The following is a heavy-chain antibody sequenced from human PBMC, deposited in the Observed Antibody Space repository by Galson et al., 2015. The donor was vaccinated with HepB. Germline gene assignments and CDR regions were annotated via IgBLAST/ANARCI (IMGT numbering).Heavy chain of an antibody. J-gene: IGHJ5*02. D-gene: IGHD7-27*01. Sequence: SLRLSCAASGFTFSSYGMHWVRQAPGKGLEWVAVISYDGSNKYYADSVKGRFTISRDNSKNTLYLQMNSLRAEDTALYYCAKGHEAEPTWGEFDPWGQGTLVTVSS. CDR1: GFTFSSYG. CDR2: ISYDGSNK. CDR3: AKGHEAEPTWGEFDP. V-gene: IGHV3-30*18.